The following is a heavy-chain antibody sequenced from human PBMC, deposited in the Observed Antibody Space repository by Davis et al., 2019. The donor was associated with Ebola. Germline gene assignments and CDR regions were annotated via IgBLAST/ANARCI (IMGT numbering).Heavy chain of an antibody. J-gene: IGHJ4*02. V-gene: IGHV3-23*01. CDR2: FSASEGHT. Sequence: GESLKISCAASGFTFSNYDMSWVRHVPGKGLEWVSTFSASEGHTHYSDSVRGRFTISRDNSKNTLYLRMNSLRAEDTATYYCARYCHYTDCSYFDCWGQGTMVAVSS. D-gene: IGHD2-15*01. CDR3: ARYCHYTDCSYFDC. CDR1: GFTFSNYD.